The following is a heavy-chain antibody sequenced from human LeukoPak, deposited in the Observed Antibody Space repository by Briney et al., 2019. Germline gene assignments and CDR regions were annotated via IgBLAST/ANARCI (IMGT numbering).Heavy chain of an antibody. CDR3: ARDGYFDY. D-gene: IGHD6-13*01. CDR1: GYTFTSYG. V-gene: IGHV1-18*01. CDR2: ISANNGNT. J-gene: IGHJ4*02. Sequence: VASVKVSCKASGYTFTSYGIGWVRQAPGQGLEWMGWISANNGNTNYAQNLQGRVTMTTDTSTSTAYMELRSLTSDDTAVYYCARDGYFDYWGQGTLVTVSS.